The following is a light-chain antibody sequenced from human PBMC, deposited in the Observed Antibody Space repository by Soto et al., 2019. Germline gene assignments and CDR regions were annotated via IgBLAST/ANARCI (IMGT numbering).Light chain of an antibody. CDR3: QQYGSSPRT. J-gene: IGKJ1*01. Sequence: ENVLTQSPGTLSLSPGERATLFCRASQSVSSSSLAWYQQKPGQAPRLLMYGASSRATGIPDRFSGSGSGTDLTITIRTLEPEDCAVYYCQQYGSSPRTFGQGTKVDIK. CDR2: GAS. V-gene: IGKV3-20*01. CDR1: QSVSSSS.